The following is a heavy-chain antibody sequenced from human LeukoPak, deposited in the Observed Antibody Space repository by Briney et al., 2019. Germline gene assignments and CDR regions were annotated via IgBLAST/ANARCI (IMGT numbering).Heavy chain of an antibody. D-gene: IGHD3-10*01. CDR2: VYLRGTT. Sequence: PSETLSLTCTVSGGSVSSDSYHWSWIRQPAVKALEWIGRVYLRGTTNYNPSLKGRVTISVDTSKNQFYLNLNSVTAADTATYYCARGVIMINWFDSWGQGTRVTVSS. CDR3: ARGVIMINWFDS. J-gene: IGHJ5*01. V-gene: IGHV4-61*02. CDR1: GGSVSSDSYH.